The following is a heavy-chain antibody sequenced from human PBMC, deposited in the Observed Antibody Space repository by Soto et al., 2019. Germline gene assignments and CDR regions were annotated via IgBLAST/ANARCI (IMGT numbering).Heavy chain of an antibody. CDR1: GFTFSNYE. Sequence: EAQLVESGGGLVQPGGSLRLSCAASGFTFSNYEMHWVRQAPGKGLEYVSGISNNGAHTDYAKSVKGRFTISRGNSEKILYLQMGSVRAEDMALYYCARRGYGSRWPNVYMDVWGKGTTVTVS. CDR3: ARRGYGSRWPNVYMDV. V-gene: IGHV3-64*01. J-gene: IGHJ6*03. CDR2: ISNNGAHT. D-gene: IGHD6-13*01.